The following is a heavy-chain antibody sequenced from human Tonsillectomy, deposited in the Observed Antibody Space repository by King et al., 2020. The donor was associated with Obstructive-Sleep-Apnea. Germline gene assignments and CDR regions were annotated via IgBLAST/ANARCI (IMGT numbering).Heavy chain of an antibody. CDR2: ISWDGGST. D-gene: IGHD1-26*01. CDR1: GFTFDDYG. J-gene: IGHJ4*02. Sequence: VQLVESGGVVVQPGGSLRLSCAASGFTFDDYGMHWVRQAPGKGLEWVSLISWDGGSTYYADSVKGRFTISRDSSKNSLYLQMNSLRAEDTALYYCARPASGTFGYFDYWGQGTLVTVSS. CDR3: ARPASGTFGYFDY. V-gene: IGHV3-43D*03.